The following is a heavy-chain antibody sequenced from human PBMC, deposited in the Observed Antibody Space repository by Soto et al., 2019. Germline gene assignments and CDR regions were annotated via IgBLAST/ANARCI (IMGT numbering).Heavy chain of an antibody. CDR3: AKAGDWNYVFDF. J-gene: IGHJ4*02. CDR1: GFSFTHYR. Sequence: QPVGSLRLSCAASGFSFTHYRIHWVRQVPGKGLEWVCRVNADGSSTNYAGFAKGRFTIPRDNSKNTAYLEMNNLRVDDTALYYCAKAGDWNYVFDFWGQGTSVTVSS. CDR2: VNADGSST. D-gene: IGHD1-7*01. V-gene: IGHV3-74*01.